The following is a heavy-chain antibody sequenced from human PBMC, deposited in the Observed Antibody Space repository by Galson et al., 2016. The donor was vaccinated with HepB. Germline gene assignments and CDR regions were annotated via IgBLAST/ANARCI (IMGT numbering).Heavy chain of an antibody. D-gene: IGHD1-1*01. CDR3: ARGENGTLPYYYFGMDV. CDR2: ITSSGSNS. J-gene: IGHJ6*02. CDR1: GFAFSTYS. V-gene: IGHV3-48*02. Sequence: SLRLSCAASGFAFSTYSMPWVRQAPGKGLEWISYITSSGSNSFYADSVKGRFTISRDNAKNSLYLKMNSLTDDDTAVYYCARGENGTLPYYYFGMDVWGQGTTVTVSS.